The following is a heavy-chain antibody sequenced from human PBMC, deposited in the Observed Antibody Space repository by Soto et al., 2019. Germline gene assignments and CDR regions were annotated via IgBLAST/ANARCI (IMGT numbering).Heavy chain of an antibody. CDR2: IYHSGTT. V-gene: IGHV4-4*02. D-gene: IGHD6-25*01. Sequence: QVQLQESGSRLVKPSGTLSLTCSVSGGSIRSTNWWTWVRQSPGKGLEWIGEIYHSGTTNYNPSLDSRVTMSIDTFNNRFSLNLTTVTAADTAMYYCARVVFGWTGGYGWGQGILVTVSS. CDR3: ARVVFGWTGGYG. CDR1: GGSIRSTNW. J-gene: IGHJ4*02.